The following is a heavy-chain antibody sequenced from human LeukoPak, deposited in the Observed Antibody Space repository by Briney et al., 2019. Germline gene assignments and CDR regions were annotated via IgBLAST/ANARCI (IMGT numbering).Heavy chain of an antibody. Sequence: ASVKVSCKASGYTFADYYIHWVRQAPGQGLEWMGWISAYNGNTNYAQKLQGRVTMTTDTSTSTAYMELRSLRSDDTAVYYCARDKSWLLGTDAFDIWGQGTMVTVSS. CDR1: GYTFADYY. V-gene: IGHV1-18*04. J-gene: IGHJ3*02. CDR3: ARDKSWLLGTDAFDI. D-gene: IGHD3-9*01. CDR2: ISAYNGNT.